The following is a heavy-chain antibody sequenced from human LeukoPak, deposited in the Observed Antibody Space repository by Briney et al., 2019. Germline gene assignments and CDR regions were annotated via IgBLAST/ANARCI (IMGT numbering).Heavy chain of an antibody. V-gene: IGHV5-51*01. D-gene: IGHD6-19*01. J-gene: IGHJ4*02. CDR1: GSIFTSDW. CDR3: ARHRYSSGRYDYFDY. CDR2: IYPGDSDT. Sequence: RGASRQISGEGSGSIFTSDWIGWGRQLPGKGLEWMGIIYPGDSDTRYSPSFQGQVTISADKSISTAFLQWRSLKASDTAMYYCARHRYSSGRYDYFDYWGQGTLVTVSS.